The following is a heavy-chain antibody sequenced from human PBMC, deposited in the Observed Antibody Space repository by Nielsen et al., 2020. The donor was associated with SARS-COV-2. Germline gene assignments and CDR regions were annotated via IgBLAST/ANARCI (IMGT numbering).Heavy chain of an antibody. D-gene: IGHD6-19*01. CDR1: GFTFSSYS. CDR3: ARESVTGTDAFDI. Sequence: GGSLRLSCAASGFTFSSYSMNWVRQAPGKGLEWVSSISSSSYIYYADSVKGRFTISRDNAENSLSLQMNSLRAEDTAVYYCARESVTGTDAFDIWGQGTVVTVSS. J-gene: IGHJ3*02. V-gene: IGHV3-21*01. CDR2: ISSSSYI.